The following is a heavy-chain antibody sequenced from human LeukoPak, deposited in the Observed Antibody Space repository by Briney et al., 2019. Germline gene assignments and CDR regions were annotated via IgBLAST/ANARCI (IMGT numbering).Heavy chain of an antibody. V-gene: IGHV3-13*01. CDR3: VCGDYYGSGSFDY. D-gene: IGHD3-10*01. J-gene: IGHJ4*02. CDR1: GFTFSSYD. CDR2: IGTAGDT. Sequence: GGSLRLSCAASGFTFSSYDMHWVRQATGKGLEWVSAIGTAGDTYYPGSVKGRFTISRENAKNSLYLQMNSLRAGDTAVYYCVCGDYYGSGSFDYWGQGTLVTVSS.